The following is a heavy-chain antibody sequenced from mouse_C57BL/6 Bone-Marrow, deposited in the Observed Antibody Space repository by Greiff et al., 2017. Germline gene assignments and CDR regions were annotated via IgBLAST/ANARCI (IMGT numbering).Heavy chain of an antibody. CDR3: ARGGHYYYGSSYYWYFDV. CDR1: GYTFTSYW. Sequence: QVQLQQPGAELVKPGASVKLSCKASGYTFTSYWMHWVKQRPGQGLEWIGMIHPNSGSTNYNEKLKSKATLTVDKSSSTAYMQLSSLTSEDSAVYYCARGGHYYYGSSYYWYFDVWGTGTTVTVSS. D-gene: IGHD1-1*01. J-gene: IGHJ1*03. V-gene: IGHV1-64*01. CDR2: IHPNSGST.